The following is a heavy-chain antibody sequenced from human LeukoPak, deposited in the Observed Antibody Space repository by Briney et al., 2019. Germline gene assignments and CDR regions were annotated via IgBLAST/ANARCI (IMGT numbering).Heavy chain of an antibody. Sequence: GGSLRLSCTASGFTFGDYAVSWFRQASGKGLEWVGFIRSKGYGGTIEYAAAVKGRFTISRDDSKSIAYLQMNSLESEDTAIYYCARGRQQLGYWGQGTLVTVSS. J-gene: IGHJ4*02. V-gene: IGHV3-49*03. D-gene: IGHD6-13*01. CDR1: GFTFGDYA. CDR3: ARGRQQLGY. CDR2: IRSKGYGGTI.